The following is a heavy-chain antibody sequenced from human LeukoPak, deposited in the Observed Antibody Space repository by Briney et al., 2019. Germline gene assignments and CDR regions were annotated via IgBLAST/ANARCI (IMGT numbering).Heavy chain of an antibody. J-gene: IGHJ4*02. Sequence: PSQTLSLTCTVSGGSISSGSYYWSWIPQPAGKGLEWVGRIYSSGSTNYNPSLKSRVTISVDTSKNQFSLKLSSVTAADTAVYYCARGSTHFDYWGQGTLVTVSS. CDR1: GGSISSGSYY. D-gene: IGHD6-13*01. V-gene: IGHV4-61*02. CDR3: ARGSTHFDY. CDR2: IYSSGST.